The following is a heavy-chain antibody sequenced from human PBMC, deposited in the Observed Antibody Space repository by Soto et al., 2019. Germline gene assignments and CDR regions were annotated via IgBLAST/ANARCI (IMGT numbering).Heavy chain of an antibody. CDR2: IYSGGST. CDR3: ARGHLIVGATGPPDAFDI. CDR1: GFTVSSNY. V-gene: IGHV3-53*02. J-gene: IGHJ3*02. D-gene: IGHD1-26*01. Sequence: EVQLVETGGGLIQPGGSLRLSCAASGFTVSSNYMSWVRQAPGKGLEWVSVIYSGGSTYYADSVKGRFTISRDNSKNTLYLQMNSLRAEDTAVYYCARGHLIVGATGPPDAFDIWGQGTMVTVSS.